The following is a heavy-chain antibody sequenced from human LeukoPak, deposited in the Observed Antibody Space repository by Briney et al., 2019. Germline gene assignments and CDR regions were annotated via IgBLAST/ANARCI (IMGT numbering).Heavy chain of an antibody. V-gene: IGHV4-61*02. J-gene: IGHJ6*03. Sequence: SETLSLTCTVSGGSISSGDFYWSWIRQPAGKGLEWIGRIYTSGSTNYNPSLQSRVTISVDTSKNQFSLKLSSVTAADTAVYYCAREAVAGTVDYYYYYYYMDVWGKGTTVTVSS. CDR3: AREAVAGTVDYYYYYYYMDV. CDR1: GGSISSGDFY. D-gene: IGHD6-19*01. CDR2: IYTSGST.